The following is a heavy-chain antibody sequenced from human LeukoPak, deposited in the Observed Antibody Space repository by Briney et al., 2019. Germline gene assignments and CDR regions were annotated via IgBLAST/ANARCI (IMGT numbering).Heavy chain of an antibody. CDR1: GYTFTSYG. Sequence: ASVKVSCKTSGYTFTSYGMHWVRQAPGQSLEWMGWINGGNGDTKYSEKFQGRVTIIRDTSASTAYMELSSLRSEDTAVYYCARVPLHDDSGHYYPHWGQGTLVTVSS. CDR2: INGGNGDT. V-gene: IGHV1-3*01. J-gene: IGHJ1*01. CDR3: ARVPLHDDSGHYYPH. D-gene: IGHD3-22*01.